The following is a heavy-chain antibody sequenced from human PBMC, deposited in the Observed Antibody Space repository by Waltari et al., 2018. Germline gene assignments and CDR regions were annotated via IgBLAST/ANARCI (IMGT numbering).Heavy chain of an antibody. V-gene: IGHV4-4*02. J-gene: IGHJ4*02. CDR3: ARDRGRGLYLDS. D-gene: IGHD1-26*01. CDR2: IHGTGKT. CDR1: GDSVSTNYW. Sequence: QLQLQQSGPGLVKPSASLFLSCAVSGDSVSTNYWWSWVRQPPGKGLEWIGQIHGTGKTNYNPSLESRVTVSMDTSNNQFSLRVTSPTAADTAVYFCARDRGRGLYLDSWGQGTLVTVS.